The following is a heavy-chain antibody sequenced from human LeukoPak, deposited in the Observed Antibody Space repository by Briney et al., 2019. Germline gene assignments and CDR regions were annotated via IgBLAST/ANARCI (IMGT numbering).Heavy chain of an antibody. CDR3: AGHIAAAGRGWNWFDP. J-gene: IGHJ5*02. CDR2: VHHSGTT. V-gene: IGHV4-59*01. CDR1: ADSMNNYY. Sequence: PSGTLSLTCSVFADSMNNYYWNWIRQPPGKGLEWIGFVHHSGTTNYNPSLKSRVTILIETSKNEFSLRLASVTTTDTAVYYCAGHIAAAGRGWNWFDPWGQGTLVTVSS. D-gene: IGHD6-13*01.